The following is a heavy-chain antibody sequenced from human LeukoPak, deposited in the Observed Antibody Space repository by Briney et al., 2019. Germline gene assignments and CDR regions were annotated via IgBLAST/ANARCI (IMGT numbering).Heavy chain of an antibody. Sequence: GASVKVSCQASGGTFSMHGISWVRQAPGQGPEWMGRIIPIFGTVNYSQKFQGRVTITTDESTSTAYMELSSLRSEDTAVYYCARRTGDYYGSGTPHNWFDPWGQGTLDAVSS. CDR1: GGTFSMHG. V-gene: IGHV1-69*05. J-gene: IGHJ5*02. CDR2: IIPIFGTV. D-gene: IGHD3-10*01. CDR3: ARRTGDYYGSGTPHNWFDP.